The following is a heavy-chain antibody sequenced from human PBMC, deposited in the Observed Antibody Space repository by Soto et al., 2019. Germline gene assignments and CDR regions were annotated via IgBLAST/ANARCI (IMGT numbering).Heavy chain of an antibody. CDR1: GGTFSSYT. CDR2: IIPILGIA. Sequence: SGKLSCKASGGTFSSYTISWVRQAPGQGLEWMGRIIPILGIANYAQKFQGRVTITADKSTSTAYMELSSLRSEDTAVYYCARPVNHYQLPRDMYAFDIWGQGTMGTVSS. D-gene: IGHD2-2*01. V-gene: IGHV1-69*02. CDR3: ARPVNHYQLPRDMYAFDI. J-gene: IGHJ3*02.